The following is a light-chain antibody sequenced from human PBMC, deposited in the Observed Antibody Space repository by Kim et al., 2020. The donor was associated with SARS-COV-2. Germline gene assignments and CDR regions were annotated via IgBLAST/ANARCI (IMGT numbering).Light chain of an antibody. CDR2: GKD. J-gene: IGLJ2*01. V-gene: IGLV3-19*01. CDR1: SLRKYY. Sequence: SSELTQDPAVSVALGQTVRITCQGDSLRKYYATWYQQKARQAPLLVFYGKDKRPAGIPDRISGSTSGNTAYLTITGAQAADEADYYCKSRDSRGNVVFGGGTKVTVL. CDR3: KSRDSRGNVV.